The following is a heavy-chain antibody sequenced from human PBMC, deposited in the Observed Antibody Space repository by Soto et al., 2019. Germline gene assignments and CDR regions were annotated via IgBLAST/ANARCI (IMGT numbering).Heavy chain of an antibody. CDR2: ISYDGSNK. CDR1: GFTFSDYA. V-gene: IGHV3-30*03. J-gene: IGHJ5*02. Sequence: GGSLRLSCAASGFTFSDYAMRWVRQAPGKGLEWVAVISYDGSNKYYADPMKGRFTISRDYFQNTVYLQMNSLRPDDTAVYYCARGPRNSGSYLESYDPWGQGTLVTVSS. D-gene: IGHD3-10*01. CDR3: ARGPRNSGSYLESYDP.